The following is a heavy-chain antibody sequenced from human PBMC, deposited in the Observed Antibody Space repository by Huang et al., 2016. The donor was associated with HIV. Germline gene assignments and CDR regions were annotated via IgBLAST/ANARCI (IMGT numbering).Heavy chain of an antibody. V-gene: IGHV4-34*01. J-gene: IGHJ3*02. D-gene: IGHD3-22*01. Sequence: QVQLQQWGAGLLKPSETLSLTCAVYGGSFRGYYWSWIRQPPGKGLEWSGEINHSGSTNYNPSLKSLVTISVDTSKTQFSLKLNSVTAADTAVYYCARGPDYYDSSGREAFDIWGQGTMVTVSS. CDR3: ARGPDYYDSSGREAFDI. CDR2: INHSGST. CDR1: GGSFRGYY.